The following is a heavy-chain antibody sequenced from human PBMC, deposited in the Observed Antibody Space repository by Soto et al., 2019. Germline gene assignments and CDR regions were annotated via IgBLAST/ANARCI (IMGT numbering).Heavy chain of an antibody. CDR1: GFNFISYG. CDR3: AKTAGYDYVWGSSGLDP. J-gene: IGHJ5*02. CDR2: ISYDGSDK. Sequence: GGSLRLSCTGSGFNFISYGMHWVRQAPGKGLEWVAVISYDGSDKYYGDSVKGRFTISRDDSKNTLYLQMNSLRVEDTAIYYCAKTAGYDYVWGSSGLDPWGQGTLVTVSS. V-gene: IGHV3-30*18. D-gene: IGHD3-16*01.